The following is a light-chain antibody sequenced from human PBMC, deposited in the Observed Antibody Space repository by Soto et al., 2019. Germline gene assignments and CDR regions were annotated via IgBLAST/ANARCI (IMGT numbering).Light chain of an antibody. Sequence: AIRMTQSPSSLSASTGDRVTITCRASQGISSYLAWYQQKPGKAPKLLIYAASTLQSGVPSRFSGSGSGTDFTLTLSCLQSEDFATYYCQQYYSYPALTFGGGTKVEIK. J-gene: IGKJ4*01. CDR1: QGISSY. CDR2: AAS. CDR3: QQYYSYPALT. V-gene: IGKV1-8*01.